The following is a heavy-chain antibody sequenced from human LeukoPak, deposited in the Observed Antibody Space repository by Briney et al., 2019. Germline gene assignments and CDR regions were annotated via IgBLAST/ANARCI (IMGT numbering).Heavy chain of an antibody. J-gene: IGHJ5*02. D-gene: IGHD3-10*01. CDR1: GGSISSGGYY. CDR2: INTSGST. CDR3: VSAKFLVRGVSWFDP. V-gene: IGHV4-61*02. Sequence: SETLSLTCTVSGGSISSGGYYWSWIRQPAGKGLEWIGRINTSGSTNYNPSLKSRVTISVDTSKNQFSLKLTSVTAADTAVYYCVSAKFLVRGVSWFDPWGQGTLVTVSS.